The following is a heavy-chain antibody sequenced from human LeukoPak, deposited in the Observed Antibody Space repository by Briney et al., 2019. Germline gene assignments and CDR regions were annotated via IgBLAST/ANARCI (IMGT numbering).Heavy chain of an antibody. CDR2: IYPSSGGT. CDR3: ARDLPFED. D-gene: IGHD2/OR15-2a*01. CDR1: GYTFTNYH. J-gene: IGHJ4*02. V-gene: IGHV1-2*06. Sequence: ASVKVSCKASGYTFTNYHMHWVRQAPGQGLEWMGRIYPSSGGTNYAQKFQGRITLTTDTSINTAYMELSRLRFDDTAVYYCARDLPFEDWGQGTLVTVSS.